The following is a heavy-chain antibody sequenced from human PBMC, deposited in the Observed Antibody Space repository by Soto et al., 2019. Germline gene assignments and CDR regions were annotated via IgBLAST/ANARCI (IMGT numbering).Heavy chain of an antibody. CDR1: GFTFSSYG. V-gene: IGHV3-30*03. CDR2: ISYDGSNK. CDR3: ARAGGLLLDY. Sequence: QVLLVESGGGVVQPGRSLRLSCAASGFTFSSYGMHWVRQAPGKGLEWVAVISYDGSNKYYADSVKGRFTISRDNSKNTLYLQMNSLRAEDTAVYYCARAGGLLLDYWGQGTLVTVSS. J-gene: IGHJ4*02. D-gene: IGHD2-15*01.